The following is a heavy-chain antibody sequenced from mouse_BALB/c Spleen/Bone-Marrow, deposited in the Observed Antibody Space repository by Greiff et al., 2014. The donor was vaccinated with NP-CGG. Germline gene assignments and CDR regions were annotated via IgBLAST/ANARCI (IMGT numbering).Heavy chain of an antibody. V-gene: IGHV10-1*02. Sequence: EVKVVESGGGLVQPKGSLKLSCAASGFTFNPYAMNWVRQAPGKGLEWVARIRNKRNNYATFYADSLKDRFTISRDDSQSMLYLQMNNLKTEDTAMYYYVRGDYFTMDYWGQGTSVTVSS. CDR2: IRNKRNNYAT. CDR3: VRGDYFTMDY. CDR1: GFTFNPYA. J-gene: IGHJ4*01.